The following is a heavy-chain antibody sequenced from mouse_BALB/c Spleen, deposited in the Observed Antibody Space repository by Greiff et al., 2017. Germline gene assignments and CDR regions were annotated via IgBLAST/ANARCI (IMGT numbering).Heavy chain of an antibody. CDR2: IDPANGNT. V-gene: IGHV14-3*02. J-gene: IGHJ3*01. Sequence: EVKLQESGAELVKPGASVKLSCTASGFNIKDTYMHWVKQRPEQGLEWIGRIDPANGNTKYDPKFQGKATITADTSSNTAYLQLSSLTSEDTAVYYCARGGYMAWFAYWGQGTLVTVSA. CDR3: ARGGYMAWFAY. CDR1: GFNIKDTY. D-gene: IGHD1-1*02.